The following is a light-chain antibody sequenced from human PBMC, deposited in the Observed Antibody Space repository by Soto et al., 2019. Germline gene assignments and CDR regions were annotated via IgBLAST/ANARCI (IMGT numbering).Light chain of an antibody. CDR3: QTWGSGIVV. CDR1: SGHSNYA. V-gene: IGLV4-69*01. Sequence: QPVLTQSPSASASXXASVXXXXTXSSGHSNYAIAWHQQQSEKGPRYLMKLNSDGSHSKGDGIPDRFSGSSSGAERYLTISSLQSEDEADYYCQTWGSGIVVFGGGTKLTVL. CDR2: LNSDGSH. J-gene: IGLJ2*01.